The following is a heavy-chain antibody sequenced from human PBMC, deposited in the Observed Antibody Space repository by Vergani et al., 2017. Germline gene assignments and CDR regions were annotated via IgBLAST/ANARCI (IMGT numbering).Heavy chain of an antibody. J-gene: IGHJ3*02. CDR3: AHEPVVFLIQAFDI. D-gene: IGHD3-22*01. Sequence: QLQLQESGPGLVKPSETLSLTCTVSGGSISSSSYYWGWNRQPQGQGLEWIGSNYDSGSTNYNPSLKSRVTLSVATSKDPFSLKLRSLTAADTAGYYCAHEPVVFLIQAFDIWGQGTMVTVSS. V-gene: IGHV4-39*01. CDR2: NYDSGST. CDR1: GGSISSSSYY.